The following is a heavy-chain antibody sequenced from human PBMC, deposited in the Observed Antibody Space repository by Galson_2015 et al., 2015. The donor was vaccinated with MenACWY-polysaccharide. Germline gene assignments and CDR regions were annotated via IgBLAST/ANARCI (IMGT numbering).Heavy chain of an antibody. CDR1: GVTFSNYG. J-gene: IGHJ4*02. CDR2: ISYDGGTK. D-gene: IGHD6-13*01. CDR3: AREGDTYRSGRYGS. V-gene: IGHV3-30*03. Sequence: SLRLSCAASGVTFSNYGMHWVRQAPGKGLEWVAVISYDGGTKYYADSVKGRFSISRDKSRNTLYLQMDSLRPEGTAVYFCAREGDTYRSGRYGSWGQGTLVTVSS.